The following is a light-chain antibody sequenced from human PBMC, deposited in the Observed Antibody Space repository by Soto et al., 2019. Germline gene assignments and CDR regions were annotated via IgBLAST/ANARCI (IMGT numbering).Light chain of an antibody. Sequence: SALTPPPSASGSRGQSVTLSCTGTSVDINYVSWFQHHPGKAPKLIICEVTKRPSGVPDRFSGSKSGNTASLTVSGLQDDDEADYYCSSYAGRDIWVFGGGTKLTVL. J-gene: IGLJ3*02. CDR2: EVT. CDR3: SSYAGRDIWV. V-gene: IGLV2-8*01. CDR1: SVDINY.